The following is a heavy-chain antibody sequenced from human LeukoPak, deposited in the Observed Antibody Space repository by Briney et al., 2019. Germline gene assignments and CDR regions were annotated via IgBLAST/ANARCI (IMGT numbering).Heavy chain of an antibody. CDR3: ARRGHGYGSPFDY. CDR1: GFTFSRYW. J-gene: IGHJ4*02. Sequence: GGSLRLSCAASGFTFSRYWMHWVRQAPGKGLVWVARIHNDGSITSYADSVEGRFTISRDNAKNTLYLQMNSLRAEDTAVYYCARRGHGYGSPFDYWGQGTLVTVSS. CDR2: IHNDGSIT. V-gene: IGHV3-74*01. D-gene: IGHD5-18*01.